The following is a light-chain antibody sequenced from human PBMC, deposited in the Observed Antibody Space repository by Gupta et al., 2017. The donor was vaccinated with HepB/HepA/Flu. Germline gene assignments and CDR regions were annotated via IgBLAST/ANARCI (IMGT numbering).Light chain of an antibody. CDR2: AAS. V-gene: IGKV1-39*01. CDR3: QQNYNIPVT. CDR1: QSISSY. J-gene: IGKJ5*01. Sequence: DIQMTQSPSSLSTSVGDRVTITCRASQSISSYLNWYQQRPGKAPKLLIYAASSLQSGVPSRFSGSGSETDFTLTISSLQPEDFATYYCQQNYNIPVTFGQGTRLEIK.